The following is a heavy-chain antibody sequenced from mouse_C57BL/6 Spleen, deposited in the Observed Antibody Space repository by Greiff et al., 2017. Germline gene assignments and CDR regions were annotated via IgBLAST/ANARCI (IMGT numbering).Heavy chain of an antibody. V-gene: IGHV1-52*01. CDR3: ARGSNYVRYFDV. CDR2: IDPSDSET. Sequence: QVQLQQPGAELVRPGSSVKLSCKASGYTFTSYWMHWVKQRPIQGLEWIGNIDPSDSETHYNQKFKDKATLTVDKSSSTAYMQLSSLTSEDSAVYYCARGSNYVRYFDVWGTGTTVTVSS. D-gene: IGHD2-5*01. CDR1: GYTFTSYW. J-gene: IGHJ1*03.